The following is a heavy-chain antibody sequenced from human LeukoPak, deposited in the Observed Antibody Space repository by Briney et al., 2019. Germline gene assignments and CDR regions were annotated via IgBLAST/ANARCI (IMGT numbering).Heavy chain of an antibody. D-gene: IGHD5-12*01. CDR3: ARDYDEDY. V-gene: IGHV3-21*01. CDR1: GFIFSTYS. J-gene: IGHJ4*02. CDR2: ISTGSSHI. Sequence: GGSLRLSCAASGFIFSTYSMNWVRQAPGKGLEWVSSISTGSSHIYYADSVKGRFTISRDNAKNSLYLQMNSLRAGDTAVYYCARDYDEDYWGQGMLVTVSS.